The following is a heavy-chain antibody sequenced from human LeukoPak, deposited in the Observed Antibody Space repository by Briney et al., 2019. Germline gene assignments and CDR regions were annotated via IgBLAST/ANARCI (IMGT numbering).Heavy chain of an antibody. D-gene: IGHD3-10*01. Sequence: GGSLTLSCAASGFTFANYAMSWVRQAPGKGLKWVSAISDSGGNTYSADSVRGRFTISRDNSRNTLYLQMNSLRAEDTAVYYCAKVSGSGSYYYYYYMDVWGKGTTVTVSS. V-gene: IGHV3-23*01. CDR2: ISDSGGNT. CDR1: GFTFANYA. CDR3: AKVSGSGSYYYYYYMDV. J-gene: IGHJ6*03.